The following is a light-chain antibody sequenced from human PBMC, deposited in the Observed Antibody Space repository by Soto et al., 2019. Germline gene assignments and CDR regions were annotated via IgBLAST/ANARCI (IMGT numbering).Light chain of an antibody. CDR3: QSYDNSLSGVV. J-gene: IGLJ3*02. V-gene: IGLV1-40*01. Sequence: QAVVTQPPSVSGAPGQRVTISCTGSSSNIGAGYDVHWYQQLPGTAPKLLIYDNNNRPSGVPDRFSGSTSGTSASLAITGLQADDEADYYCQSYDNSLSGVVFGGGTQLTVL. CDR2: DNN. CDR1: SSNIGAGYD.